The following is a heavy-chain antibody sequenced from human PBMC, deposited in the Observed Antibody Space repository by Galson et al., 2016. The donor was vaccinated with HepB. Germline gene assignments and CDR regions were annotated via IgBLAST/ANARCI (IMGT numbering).Heavy chain of an antibody. Sequence: TLSLTCTVSGYSIGSGYYWGWIRQPPGKGLEWIAIIYHTGNTYYNPSLESRVTISVDTSKNQFSLKLNSVTAAETAMYYCARVDGDYEYFDYWGQGTLITVSS. V-gene: IGHV4-38-2*02. CDR1: GYSIGSGYY. CDR2: IYHTGNT. D-gene: IGHD4-17*01. CDR3: ARVDGDYEYFDY. J-gene: IGHJ4*02.